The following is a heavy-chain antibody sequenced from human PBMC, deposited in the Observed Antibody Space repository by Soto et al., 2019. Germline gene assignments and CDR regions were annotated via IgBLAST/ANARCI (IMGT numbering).Heavy chain of an antibody. D-gene: IGHD6-6*01. J-gene: IGHJ6*02. CDR3: AKDGGYSSSPYYYYYYGMDV. CDR1: GFTVSSYY. CDR2: IDGSGGDT. Sequence: PGGSLRLSCVASGFTVSSYYMSWVRQAPGKGLEWVSVIDGSGGDTSFADSVKGRFSISRDNSKNTLYLQMNSLRAEDTAVYYCAKDGGYSSSPYYYYYYGMDVWGQGTTVTVSS. V-gene: IGHV3-23*01.